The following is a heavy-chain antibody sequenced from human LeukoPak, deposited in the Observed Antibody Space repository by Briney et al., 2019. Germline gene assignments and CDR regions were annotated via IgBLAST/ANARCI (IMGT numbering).Heavy chain of an antibody. D-gene: IGHD4-17*01. V-gene: IGHV1-58*02. CDR3: ARAPNTVTRRLDY. CDR1: GFTFTSSA. Sequence: ASVKVSCKASGFTFTSSAMQWVRQARGQRLEWIGWIVVGSGNTNYAQKFQERVTMTRDTSTSTVYMELSSLRSEDTAVYYCARAPNTVTRRLDYWGQGTLVTVSS. CDR2: IVVGSGNT. J-gene: IGHJ4*02.